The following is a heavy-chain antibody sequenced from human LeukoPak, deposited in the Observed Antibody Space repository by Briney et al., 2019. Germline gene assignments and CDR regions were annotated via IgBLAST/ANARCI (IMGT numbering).Heavy chain of an antibody. Sequence: GGSLRLSCAASGFTFSSYWMSWVRQAPGKGLEWVASIKQDGSEKYYVDSVKGRFTISRDNAKNSLYLQMNSLRAEDTAVYYCARDLGGSGSYKGPWGQGTLVTVSS. J-gene: IGHJ5*02. V-gene: IGHV3-7*03. CDR3: ARDLGGSGSYKGP. CDR1: GFTFSSYW. D-gene: IGHD3-10*01. CDR2: IKQDGSEK.